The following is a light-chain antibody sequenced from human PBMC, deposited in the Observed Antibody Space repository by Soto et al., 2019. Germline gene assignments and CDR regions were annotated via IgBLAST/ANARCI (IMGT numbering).Light chain of an antibody. J-gene: IGKJ1*01. CDR3: MQALQTPCT. Sequence: DMVITQSPLSLPVTPGEPASISCSSSQSLLRSNGYNYLFWYMQKPGQSPQLLMYLGSNRASGVPDRFSGSGSGTDFTLKISRVEAEDVGVYYCMQALQTPCTFGQGTKVDIK. CDR1: QSLLRSNGYNY. CDR2: LGS. V-gene: IGKV2-28*01.